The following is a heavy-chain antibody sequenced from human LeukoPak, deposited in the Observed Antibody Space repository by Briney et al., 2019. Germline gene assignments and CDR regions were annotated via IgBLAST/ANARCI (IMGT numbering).Heavy chain of an antibody. D-gene: IGHD4-23*01. J-gene: IGHJ4*02. CDR3: AKDQTPYY. CDR1: GFTFSSYE. V-gene: IGHV3-21*01. Sequence: GGSLRLSCAASGFTFSSYEMNWVRQAPGKGLEWVSSISSSSSYIYYADSVKGRFTISRDNAKNSLYLQMHSLRAEDTAVYYCAKDQTPYYWGQGTLVIVSS. CDR2: ISSSSSYI.